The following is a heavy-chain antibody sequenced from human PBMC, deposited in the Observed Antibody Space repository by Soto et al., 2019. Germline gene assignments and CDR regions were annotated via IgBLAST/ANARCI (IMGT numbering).Heavy chain of an antibody. J-gene: IGHJ3*02. CDR3: ASVYGGRDAFDI. D-gene: IGHD4-17*01. V-gene: IGHV1-69*01. Sequence: QVQLVQSGAEVKKPGSSVRVSCKASGGTFSSSAISWVRQAPGQGLEWTGGIIPMFGTAKYTQKFQGRLTIIADESTSTAYMELTSLTSEDTAVYYCASVYGGRDAFDIWGQGTMVTVSS. CDR1: GGTFSSSA. CDR2: IIPMFGTA.